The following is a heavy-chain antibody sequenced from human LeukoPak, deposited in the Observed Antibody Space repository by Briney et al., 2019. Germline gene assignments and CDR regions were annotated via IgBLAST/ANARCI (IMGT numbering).Heavy chain of an antibody. J-gene: IGHJ6*02. Sequence: GGSLRLSCAASGFTFSDYYMSWIRQAPGKGLEWLTFIRHDGSFKEYADSVKGRFTISRDNSKNTLYLQMNSLRTEDTAVYYCARGYCSSTSCQNRDYGMDVWGQGTTVTVSS. CDR2: IRHDGSFK. V-gene: IGHV3-30*02. CDR1: GFTFSDYY. D-gene: IGHD2-2*01. CDR3: ARGYCSSTSCQNRDYGMDV.